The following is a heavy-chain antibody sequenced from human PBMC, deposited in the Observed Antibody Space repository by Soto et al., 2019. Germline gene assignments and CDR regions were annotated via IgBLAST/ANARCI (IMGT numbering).Heavy chain of an antibody. Sequence: PGGSLRLSCAASGFTFSSYGMHWVRQAPGKGLEWVAVISYDGSNKYYADSVKGRFTISRDNSKNTLYLQMNSLRAEDTAVYYCARGIGDYIVRNKFDPWGQGTLVTVSS. J-gene: IGHJ5*02. CDR1: GFTFSSYG. CDR2: ISYDGSNK. CDR3: ARGIGDYIVRNKFDP. D-gene: IGHD4-17*01. V-gene: IGHV3-30*03.